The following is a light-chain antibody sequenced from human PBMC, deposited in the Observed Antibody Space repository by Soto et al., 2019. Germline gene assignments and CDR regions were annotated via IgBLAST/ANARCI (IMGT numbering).Light chain of an antibody. CDR1: QSLLHSNGYNY. CDR3: MQTLQTPGG. J-gene: IGKJ2*03. Sequence: DIVMTQSPLSLPVTPGEPASISCRSSQSLLHSNGYNYLDWYLQKPGQSPQLLIYLGSNRASGVPDRFSGSGSGTDFTLKISRVEAEDVGVYYCMQTLQTPGGFGQGTKLEIK. V-gene: IGKV2-28*01. CDR2: LGS.